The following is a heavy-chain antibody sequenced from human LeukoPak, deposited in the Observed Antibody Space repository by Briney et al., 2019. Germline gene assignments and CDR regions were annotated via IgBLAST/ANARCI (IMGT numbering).Heavy chain of an antibody. CDR2: IYTSGST. D-gene: IGHD1-26*01. V-gene: IGHV4-61*02. CDR3: AGGRGIVKFDY. Sequence: PSETLSLTXTVSGGSISSGSYYWSWIRQPAGKGLEWIGRIYTSGSTNYNPSLKSRVTISVDTSKNQFSLKLSSVTAADTAVYYCAGGRGIVKFDYWGQGTLVTVSS. J-gene: IGHJ4*02. CDR1: GGSISSGSYY.